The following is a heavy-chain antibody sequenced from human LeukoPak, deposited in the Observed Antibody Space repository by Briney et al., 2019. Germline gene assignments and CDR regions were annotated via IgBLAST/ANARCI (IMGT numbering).Heavy chain of an antibody. CDR3: AKGGRDYYDSSGYYYVFDY. CDR1: GFTFSRDA. CDR2: ISDDGRKE. Sequence: GGSLRLSCAASGFTFSRDAMHWVRQAPGKGLEWVAVISDDGRKEYYVDSVKGRFTISRDNSRNTLYLQMDSLRAEDTAVYYCAKGGRDYYDSSGYYYVFDYWGQGTLVTVSS. J-gene: IGHJ4*02. V-gene: IGHV3-30*04. D-gene: IGHD3-22*01.